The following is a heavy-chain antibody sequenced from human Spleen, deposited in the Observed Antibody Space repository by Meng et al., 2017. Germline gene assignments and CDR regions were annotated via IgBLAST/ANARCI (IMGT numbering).Heavy chain of an antibody. J-gene: IGHJ4*02. CDR3: ARGPEAPYSSGWIFDY. D-gene: IGHD6-19*01. CDR2: IYHSGST. V-gene: IGHV4-34*01. Sequence: QVQPQQWGAGLLKPSETLSLTCVVSGGSFSDYYWSWIRQPPGKGLEWIGEIYHSGSTNYNPSLKSRVTISVDKSKNQFSLKLSSVTAADTAVYYRARGPEAPYSSGWIFDYWGQGTLVTVSS. CDR1: GGSFSDYY.